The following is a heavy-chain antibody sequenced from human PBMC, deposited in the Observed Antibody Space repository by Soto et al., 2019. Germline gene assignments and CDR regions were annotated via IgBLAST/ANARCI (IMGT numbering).Heavy chain of an antibody. D-gene: IGHD3-10*01. CDR1: GDSIGSGGHF. J-gene: IGHJ4*02. Sequence: QVQLQESGPGLVKPSQTLSLTCTVSGDSIGSGGHFWNWIRQHPVKGLEWIGYIYYSGSTHYNPSLKSRVTISIDTSKNQFSLKLTSVTAADTAVYYCERGYGSGSYYFDYWGQGVLVTVSS. V-gene: IGHV4-31*03. CDR3: ERGYGSGSYYFDY. CDR2: IYYSGST.